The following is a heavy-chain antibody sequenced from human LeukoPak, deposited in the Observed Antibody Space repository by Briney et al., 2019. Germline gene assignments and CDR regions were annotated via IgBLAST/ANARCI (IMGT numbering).Heavy chain of an antibody. J-gene: IGHJ4*02. CDR2: IFHTGNT. CDR3: ARDGSVAVSGPPGY. Sequence: PSETLSLTCGVSGYSISSGYYWGWIRQPPGKGLEWIGSIFHTGNTYYNPSLKSRVTMSVDTSKNQFSLKLSSVTAADTAVYYCARDGSVAVSGPPGYWGQGTLVTVSS. V-gene: IGHV4-38-2*02. D-gene: IGHD6-19*01. CDR1: GYSISSGYY.